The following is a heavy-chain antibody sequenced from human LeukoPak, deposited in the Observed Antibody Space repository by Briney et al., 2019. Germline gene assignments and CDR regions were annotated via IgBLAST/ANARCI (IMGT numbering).Heavy chain of an antibody. CDR2: INDDESVT. D-gene: IGHD3-9*01. CDR1: GFTFSTYW. J-gene: IGHJ3*02. CDR3: ARERGATGYLDAFGI. V-gene: IGHV3-74*01. Sequence: GGSLRLSCAAPGFTFSTYWMHWVRQAPGKGLVWVSRINDDESVTNYADSVKGRFTISRDNAKNTLYLQMNSLRAEDTAVYYCARERGATGYLDAFGIWGQGTMVTVSS.